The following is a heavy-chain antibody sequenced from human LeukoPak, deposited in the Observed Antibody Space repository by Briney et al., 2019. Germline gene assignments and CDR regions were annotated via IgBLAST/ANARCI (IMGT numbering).Heavy chain of an antibody. D-gene: IGHD6-13*01. CDR1: GGPISGSSYN. V-gene: IGHV4-39*01. Sequence: SETLSLTCTVSGGPISGSSYNWAWIRQPPGKGLEWIGSIDNSGSTYYNPSLKSRVTISADTSKDQFSLKLTSVTAADTAVYYCARPPGIAAAWFDPWGQGTLVTVSS. J-gene: IGHJ5*02. CDR2: IDNSGST. CDR3: ARPPGIAAAWFDP.